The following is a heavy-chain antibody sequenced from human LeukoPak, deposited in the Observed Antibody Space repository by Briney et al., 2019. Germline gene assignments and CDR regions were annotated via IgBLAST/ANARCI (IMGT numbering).Heavy chain of an antibody. Sequence: GESLKIYCKGSGYSFTSYWIGWVRQMPGKGLEWMGIIYSGDSDTRYSPSFQGQVTISADKSISTASLQWSSLRASDTAMYYCARRGLYGSGSPYFDYWGQGTLVTVSS. D-gene: IGHD3-10*01. V-gene: IGHV5-51*01. J-gene: IGHJ4*02. CDR3: ARRGLYGSGSPYFDY. CDR2: IYSGDSDT. CDR1: GYSFTSYW.